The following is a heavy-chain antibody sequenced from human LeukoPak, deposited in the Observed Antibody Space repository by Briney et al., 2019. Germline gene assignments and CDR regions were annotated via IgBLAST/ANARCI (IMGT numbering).Heavy chain of an antibody. J-gene: IGHJ6*02. V-gene: IGHV3-23*01. CDR2: ISGSGGST. D-gene: IGHD3-10*01. Sequence: GGSLRLSCAASGFTFSSYAMSWVRQAPGKGLEWVSAISGSGGSTYYADSVKGRFTISRDNSKNTLYLQMNSLRAEDTAVYYCVKDRNYYGSDYYGMDVWGQGTTVTVSS. CDR1: GFTFSSYA. CDR3: VKDRNYYGSDYYGMDV.